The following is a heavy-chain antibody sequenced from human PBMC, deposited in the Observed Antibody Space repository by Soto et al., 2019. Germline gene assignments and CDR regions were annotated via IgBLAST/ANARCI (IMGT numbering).Heavy chain of an antibody. J-gene: IGHJ4*02. D-gene: IGHD6-19*01. CDR2: VSHDGRNT. Sequence: VQLVESWGGVVQPGRSLRLSCAAFGFTFSDYAMHWVRQAPGKGLEWVAVVSHDGRNTHYADSVKGRFTISRDSSKNTVSLEMTSLRAEATAVYYCAKGVRQWLVTSDFNYWGQGALVTVSS. CDR3: AKGVRQWLVTSDFNY. CDR1: GFTFSDYA. V-gene: IGHV3-30*18.